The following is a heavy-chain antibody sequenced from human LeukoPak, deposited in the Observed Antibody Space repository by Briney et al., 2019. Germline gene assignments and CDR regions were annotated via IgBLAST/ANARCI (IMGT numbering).Heavy chain of an antibody. J-gene: IGHJ3*02. CDR2: IKQDGSEK. Sequence: GGSLRLSCAASGFTFSSYWMSWVRQAPGKGLEWVANIKQDGSEKYYVDSVKGRFAISRDNSKNTLYLQMNSLRAEDTAVYYSARDEWFYAFDIWGQGTMVTVSS. CDR3: ARDEWFYAFDI. CDR1: GFTFSSYW. D-gene: IGHD3-3*01. V-gene: IGHV3-7*01.